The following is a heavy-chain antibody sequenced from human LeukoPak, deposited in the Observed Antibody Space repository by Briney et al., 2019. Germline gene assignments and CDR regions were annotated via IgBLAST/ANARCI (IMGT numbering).Heavy chain of an antibody. Sequence: PSETLSLTCTVSGGSISNYYWSWILQPPGKGLEWIGYIYYSGSTYYNPSLRSRVTISVDTSKNQFSLNLNSVTAADTAVYYCARALSGTYGLFQHWGQGTLVTVSS. J-gene: IGHJ1*01. CDR3: ARALSGTYGLFQH. CDR2: IYYSGST. V-gene: IGHV4-59*01. D-gene: IGHD1-26*01. CDR1: GGSISNYY.